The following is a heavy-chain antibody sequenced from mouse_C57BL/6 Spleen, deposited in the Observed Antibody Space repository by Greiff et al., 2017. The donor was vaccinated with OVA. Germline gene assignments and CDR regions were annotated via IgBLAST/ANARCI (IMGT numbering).Heavy chain of an antibody. J-gene: IGHJ2*01. V-gene: IGHV1-52*01. D-gene: IGHD2-4*01. CDR2: IDPSDSET. Sequence: VQLQQSGAELVRPGSSVKLSCKASGYTFTSYWLHWVKQRPIQGLEWIGNIDPSDSETHYNQKFKDKATLTVDKSSSTAYMQLSSLTSEDSAVYYCARSTMITTYFDYWGQGTTLTVSS. CDR1: GYTFTSYW. CDR3: ARSTMITTYFDY.